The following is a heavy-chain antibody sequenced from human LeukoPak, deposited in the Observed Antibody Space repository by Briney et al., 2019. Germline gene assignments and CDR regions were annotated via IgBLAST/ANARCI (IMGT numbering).Heavy chain of an antibody. J-gene: IGHJ4*02. CDR2: IFHTGST. Sequence: SGTLSLTCDVFGGSITGGHWWTWVRQAPGRGLEWIGEIFHTGSTDYNPSLKSRVTISVDKSKNQFSLKLAFVTAADTAVYYCARDQTVRSWYFDSWGQGTLVTVSS. CDR1: GGSITGGHW. CDR3: ARDQTVRSWYFDS. D-gene: IGHD2-15*01. V-gene: IGHV4-4*02.